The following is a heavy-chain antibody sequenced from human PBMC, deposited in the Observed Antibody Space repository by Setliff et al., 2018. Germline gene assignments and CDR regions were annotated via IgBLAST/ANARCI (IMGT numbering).Heavy chain of an antibody. CDR1: GFTFSSYW. J-gene: IGHJ6*03. CDR2: LNEDGSTT. Sequence: GGSLRLSCAASGFTFSSYWMHWVRQAPGKGLVWVSRLNEDGSTTTYADSVKGRFTISRDNAKNILYLQMNSLRVEDTAVYYCARLSIKSGGGPYYNYYYMDVWGKGTTVTVSS. CDR3: ARLSIKSGGGPYYNYYYMDV. D-gene: IGHD3-16*01. V-gene: IGHV3-74*03.